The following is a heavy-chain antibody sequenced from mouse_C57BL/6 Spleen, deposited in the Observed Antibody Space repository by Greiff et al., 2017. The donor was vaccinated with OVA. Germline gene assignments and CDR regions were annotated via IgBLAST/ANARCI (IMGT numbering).Heavy chain of an antibody. D-gene: IGHD2-3*01. J-gene: IGHJ3*01. CDR1: GFNIKDYY. V-gene: IGHV14-2*01. Sequence: VQLKESGAELVKPGASVKLSCTASGFNIKDYYMHWVKQRTEQGLEWIGRIDPEDGETKYAPKFQGKATITADTSSNTAYLQLSSLTSEDTAVYYCAYEAIYDGYYDPFAYWGQGTLVTVSA. CDR2: IDPEDGET. CDR3: AYEAIYDGYYDPFAY.